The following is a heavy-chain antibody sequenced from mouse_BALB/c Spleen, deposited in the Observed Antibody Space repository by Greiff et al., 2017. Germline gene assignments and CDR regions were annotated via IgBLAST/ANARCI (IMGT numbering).Heavy chain of an antibody. CDR3: TRSPIYDGYYDPFAY. D-gene: IGHD2-3*01. J-gene: IGHJ3*01. Sequence: DVQLQESGTVLARPGASVKMSCKASGYTFTSYWMHWVKQRPGQGLEWIGAIYPGNSDTSYNQKFKGKAKLTAVTSTSTAYMELSSLTNEDSAVYYCTRSPIYDGYYDPFAYWGQGTLVTVSA. V-gene: IGHV1-5*01. CDR1: GYTFTSYW. CDR2: IYPGNSDT.